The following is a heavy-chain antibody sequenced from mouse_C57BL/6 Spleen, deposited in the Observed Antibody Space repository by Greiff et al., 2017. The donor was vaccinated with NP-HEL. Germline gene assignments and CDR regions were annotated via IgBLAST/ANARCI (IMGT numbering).Heavy chain of an antibody. CDR2: ISSGSSTI. D-gene: IGHD1-1*01. V-gene: IGHV5-17*01. J-gene: IGHJ2*01. CDR1: GFTFSDYG. Sequence: EVHLVESGGGLVKPGGSLKLSCAASGFTFSDYGMHWVRQAPEKGLEWVAYISSGSSTIYYADTVKGRFTISRDNAKNTLFLQMTSLRSEDTAMYYCARDYYGSSFYYFDYWGQGTTLTVSS. CDR3: ARDYYGSSFYYFDY.